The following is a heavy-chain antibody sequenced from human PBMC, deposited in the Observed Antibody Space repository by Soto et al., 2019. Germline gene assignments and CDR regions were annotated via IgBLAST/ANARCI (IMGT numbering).Heavy chain of an antibody. D-gene: IGHD6-6*01. J-gene: IGHJ4*02. CDR1: GYTFTRYT. V-gene: IGHV1-3*01. CDR3: ARVYSEYSSSFFDY. CDR2: INAGNGNT. Sequence: ASVKVSCKASGYTFTRYTMHWVRQARGQRLEWMGWINAGNGNTKYSQKFQGRVTITRDTSASTAYMELSSLRSEDTAVYYCARVYSEYSSSFFDYWGQGTLVTVSS.